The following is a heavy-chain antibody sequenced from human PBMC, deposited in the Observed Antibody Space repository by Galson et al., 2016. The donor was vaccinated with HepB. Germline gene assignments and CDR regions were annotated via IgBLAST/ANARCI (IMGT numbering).Heavy chain of an antibody. CDR1: GFNIRDYS. CDR3: ARGHCGSTNCHLYFDS. V-gene: IGHV3-21*01. J-gene: IGHJ4*01. CDR2: IEGDANHI. Sequence: RLSCSASGFNIRDYSMNWLRQAPGKGLEWVSHIEGDANHIHYRHSLKGRFTISRDIAKNSLYLEMSGLGAEDTAIYYCARGHCGSTNCHLYFDSWGQGTLVTVSS. D-gene: IGHD2-2*01.